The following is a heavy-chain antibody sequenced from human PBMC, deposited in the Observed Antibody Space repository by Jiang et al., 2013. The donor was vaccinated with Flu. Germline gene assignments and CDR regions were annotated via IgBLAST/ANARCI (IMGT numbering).Heavy chain of an antibody. V-gene: IGHV7-4-1*02. CDR3: ARNGGYYYFDY. CDR2: IHTNTGNP. D-gene: IGHD3-22*01. Sequence: QSGSELKEPGASAKISCKASGYTFTAFAIHWVRRAPGQGLEWMGWIHTNTGNPAYAQGFTGRFVFSLDTSVSTAYLQISSLKAEDTAIYYCARNGGYYYFDYWGQGTLVTVSS. CDR1: GYTFTAFA. J-gene: IGHJ4*02.